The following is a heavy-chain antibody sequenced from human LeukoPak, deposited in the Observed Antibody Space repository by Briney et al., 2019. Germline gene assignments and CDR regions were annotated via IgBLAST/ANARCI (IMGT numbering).Heavy chain of an antibody. V-gene: IGHV4-4*02. Sequence: SETLSLTCGVSGGSISGTNWWSWVRQPPGQGLEWIGEIYHSGSTKYNPSLKSRVTISVDKSKNQFSLKLSSVTAADTAVYYCARGEGYSSSWYQPHFDYWGQGTLVTVSS. CDR1: GGSISGTNW. J-gene: IGHJ4*02. CDR2: IYHSGST. CDR3: ARGEGYSSSWYQPHFDY. D-gene: IGHD6-13*01.